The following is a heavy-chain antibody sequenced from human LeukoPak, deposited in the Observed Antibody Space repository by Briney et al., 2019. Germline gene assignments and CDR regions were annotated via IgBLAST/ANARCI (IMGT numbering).Heavy chain of an antibody. CDR3: ARRRSDSSGYYYARRYNWFDP. D-gene: IGHD3-22*01. Sequence: SETLSLTCAVYGGSFSGYYWSWIRQPPGKGLEWIGEINHSRSTNYNPYLKSRVTISVDTSKNQFSLKLSSVTAADTAVYYCARRRSDSSGYYYARRYNWFDPWGQGTLVTVSS. J-gene: IGHJ5*02. CDR1: GGSFSGYY. CDR2: INHSRST. V-gene: IGHV4-34*01.